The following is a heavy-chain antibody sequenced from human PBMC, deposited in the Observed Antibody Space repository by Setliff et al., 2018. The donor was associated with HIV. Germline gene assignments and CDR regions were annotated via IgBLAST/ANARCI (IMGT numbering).Heavy chain of an antibody. V-gene: IGHV1-18*01. J-gene: IGHJ5*02. CDR2: ISAYNGDT. CDR1: GYTFTNYG. D-gene: IGHD6-13*01. CDR3: ARGHSSSWTGWFDP. Sequence: EASVKVSCKASGYTFTNYGINWVRQAPGQGLEWLGWISAYNGDTNYAQKLQGRVTMTTDSSTNTAYMELRSLRSDDTAVYYCARGHSSSWTGWFDPWGQGTLVTVSS.